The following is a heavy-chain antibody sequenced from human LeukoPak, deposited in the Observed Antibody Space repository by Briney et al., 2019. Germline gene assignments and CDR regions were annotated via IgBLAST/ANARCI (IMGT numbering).Heavy chain of an antibody. D-gene: IGHD1/OR15-1a*01. CDR2: ISWSSGSI. J-gene: IGHJ4*02. Sequence: GGSLRLSCAASGFTFDDYAMHWVRQAPGKGLEWVSGISWSSGSIGYAYSVKGRFTISRDNSKNTLYLQMNSLRAEDTAVYYCARESAGNRKPSFDYWGQGTLVTVSS. CDR3: ARESAGNRKPSFDY. CDR1: GFTFDDYA. V-gene: IGHV3-9*01.